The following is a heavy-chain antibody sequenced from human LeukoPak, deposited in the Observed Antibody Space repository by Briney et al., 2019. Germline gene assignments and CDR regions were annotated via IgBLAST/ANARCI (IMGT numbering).Heavy chain of an antibody. Sequence: SETLSLTCTVSGGSISSYYWSWIRQPPGMGLEWIAYIYYSGNTRYNPSLRSRVTISVDTSENQFSLKLNSVTAADTAVYYCARHEVGYCHGGSCPYYFDYWGQGTLVTVSS. D-gene: IGHD2-15*01. CDR2: IYYSGNT. CDR3: ARHEVGYCHGGSCPYYFDY. J-gene: IGHJ4*02. CDR1: GGSISSYY. V-gene: IGHV4-59*08.